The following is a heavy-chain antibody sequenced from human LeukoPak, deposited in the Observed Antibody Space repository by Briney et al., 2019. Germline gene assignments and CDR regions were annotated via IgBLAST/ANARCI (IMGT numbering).Heavy chain of an antibody. V-gene: IGHV3-48*01. J-gene: IGHJ3*02. CDR3: AREVGTPQAFDI. CDR2: INSRSSTI. Sequence: GGSLRLSCAASGFTFSSYAMHWVRQAPGKGLEWVSYINSRSSTIYYADSVRGRFTISRDNAKNSLYLQMNSLKAEDTAIYYCAREVGTPQAFDIWGQGTMVTASS. D-gene: IGHD1-26*01. CDR1: GFTFSSYA.